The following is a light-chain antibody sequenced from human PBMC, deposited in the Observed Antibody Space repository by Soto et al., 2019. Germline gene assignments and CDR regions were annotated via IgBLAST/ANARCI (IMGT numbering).Light chain of an antibody. V-gene: IGLV1-40*01. CDR1: SSNIGAGYD. CDR2: GNS. J-gene: IGLJ1*01. CDR3: QSYDSSLSGYV. Sequence: QSVLTQPPSVSGAPGQRVTISCNGSSSNIGAGYDVHWYQQLLGTAPKLLIYGNSNRPSGVPDRFSGSRSGTSASLAITGLQAEDEADYYCQSYDSSLSGYVFGTGTKVTVL.